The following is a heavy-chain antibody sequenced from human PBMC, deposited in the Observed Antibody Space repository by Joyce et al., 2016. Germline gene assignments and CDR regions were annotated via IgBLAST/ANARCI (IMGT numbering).Heavy chain of an antibody. CDR1: GDSMPSGDYY. Sequence: HVQLQESGPGLVTPSETLSLTCSVSGDSMPSGDYYWSWIRQSPVKGLEWIGYIYYSGSAYYNPSLKSRVTMSVDTSKDQFSLRLSSLTAADTAVYYCARADSSGTYYFDHWGQGALVTVSS. CDR3: ARADSSGTYYFDH. J-gene: IGHJ4*02. D-gene: IGHD3-22*01. V-gene: IGHV4-30-4*01. CDR2: IYYSGSA.